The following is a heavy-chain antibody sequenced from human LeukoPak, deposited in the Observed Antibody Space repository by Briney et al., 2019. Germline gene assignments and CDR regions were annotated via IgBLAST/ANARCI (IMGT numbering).Heavy chain of an antibody. CDR2: INPNSGGT. CDR1: GYTFTGYY. V-gene: IGHV1-2*02. Sequence: ASVQVTCKASGYTFTGYYMHWVRQAPGQGLEWMGWINPNSGGTNYAQKFQGRVTMTRDTSISTAYMELSRLRSDDTAVYYCARGEGDTAMVTDWFDPWGQGTLVTVSS. D-gene: IGHD5-18*01. CDR3: ARGEGDTAMVTDWFDP. J-gene: IGHJ5*02.